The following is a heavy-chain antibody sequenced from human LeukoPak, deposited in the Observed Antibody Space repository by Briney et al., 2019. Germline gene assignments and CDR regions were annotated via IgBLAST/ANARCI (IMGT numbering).Heavy chain of an antibody. J-gene: IGHJ4*02. D-gene: IGHD6-13*01. CDR1: GFTFSSYS. V-gene: IGHV3-21*01. CDR3: ARDFSIAAAGAFFDY. Sequence: PGGSLRLSCAASGFTFSSYSMNWVRQAPGKGLEWVSSISSSSGYIYYADSVKGRFTISRDNAKNSLYLQMNSLRAEDTAVYYCARDFSIAAAGAFFDYWGQGTLVTVSS. CDR2: ISSSSGYI.